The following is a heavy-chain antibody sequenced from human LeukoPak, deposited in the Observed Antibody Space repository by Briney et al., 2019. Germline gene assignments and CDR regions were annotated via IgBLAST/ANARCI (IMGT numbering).Heavy chain of an antibody. D-gene: IGHD3-3*01. CDR3: VREVDFDY. J-gene: IGHJ4*02. CDR2: IRQDGSQK. Sequence: GGSLRLSCAASGFTFSSYWMSWVRQAPGKGLEWVATIRQDGSQKYYVDSVKGRFTISRDNAKNSLYLQMNSLRAEDTAVYYCVREVDFDYWGQGTLVTVSS. V-gene: IGHV3-7*01. CDR1: GFTFSSYW.